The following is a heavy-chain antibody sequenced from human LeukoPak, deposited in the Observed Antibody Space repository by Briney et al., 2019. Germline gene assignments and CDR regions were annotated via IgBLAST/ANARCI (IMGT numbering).Heavy chain of an antibody. J-gene: IGHJ2*01. CDR1: GFTVSSNY. CDR3: ARPANVFSKVFDL. D-gene: IGHD2-21*01. CDR2: ISGSSSYI. V-gene: IGHV3-21*04. Sequence: GGSLRLSCAASGFTVSSNYMSWVRQAPWKGLEWVSSISGSSSYIYYADSVKGRFTISRDNAKNSLYLQMNSLRAEDTAVYYCARPANVFSKVFDLWGRGTLVTVSS.